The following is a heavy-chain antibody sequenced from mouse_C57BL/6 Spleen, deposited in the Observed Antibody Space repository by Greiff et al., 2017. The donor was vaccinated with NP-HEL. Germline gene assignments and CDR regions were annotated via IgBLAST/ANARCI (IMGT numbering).Heavy chain of an antibody. CDR3: ARGEPWEPYAMNY. CDR1: GYAFRGTC. J-gene: IGHJ4*01. D-gene: IGHD4-1*01. Sequence: VQLQQSGAELVKPGASVKFSCKASGYAFRGTCMNWVKQWPGQGLEWIGRIYPGDGDTNYNGKFKGKATLTADKSSSTAYMQLSSLTSEDSAVYFGARGEPWEPYAMNYWGQGPSVTVSS. V-gene: IGHV1-80*01. CDR2: IYPGDGDT.